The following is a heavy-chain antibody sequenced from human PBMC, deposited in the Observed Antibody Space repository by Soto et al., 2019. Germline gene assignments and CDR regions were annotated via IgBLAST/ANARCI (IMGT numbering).Heavy chain of an antibody. CDR1: GFSLSNGKVG. D-gene: IGHD6-19*01. CDR2: IFSNDEK. CDR3: ARILFGRSVAGGYFYMDV. V-gene: IGHV2-26*01. Sequence: HVTLKESGPVLVKPTETLTLTCTVSGFSLSNGKVGVSWIRQPPWKALEGLAHIFSNDEKSYRTSLKSRPTISEDNSKRKVVRTMTNVDPVDTATYYCARILFGRSVAGGYFYMDVWGKGTTVTVSS. J-gene: IGHJ6*03.